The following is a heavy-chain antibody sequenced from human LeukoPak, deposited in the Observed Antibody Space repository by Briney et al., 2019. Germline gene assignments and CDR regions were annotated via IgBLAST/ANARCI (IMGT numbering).Heavy chain of an antibody. CDR3: ARDTWVRDFWSGPDAFDI. V-gene: IGHV3-48*03. CDR2: ISSSGRTI. J-gene: IGHJ3*02. CDR1: GFTFSSYE. Sequence: PGGSLRLSCAASGFTFSSYEMNWVRQAPGKGLEWISYISSSGRTIYYADSVKGRFSMSRDNAKNSLYLQMNSLRAEDTAVYYCARDTWVRDFWSGPDAFDIWGQGTMVTVSS. D-gene: IGHD3-3*01.